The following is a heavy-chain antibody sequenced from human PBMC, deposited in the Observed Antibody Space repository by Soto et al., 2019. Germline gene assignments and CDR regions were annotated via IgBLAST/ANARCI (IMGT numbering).Heavy chain of an antibody. J-gene: IGHJ4*02. V-gene: IGHV1-69*01. CDR2: IIPMSGVT. CDR3: ARLTHGSGGTCYHFGD. D-gene: IGHD2-15*01. CDR1: GGAFTTYG. Sequence: QVQLVQSGAEVKKPGSSVKVSCKASGGAFTTYGFSWVKQAPGQGPEWMGEIIPMSGVTNYAQSFQGRVTITADESSNTSYIDIIGLRSEDTAVYYCARLTHGSGGTCYHFGDWGQGTLVTVSS.